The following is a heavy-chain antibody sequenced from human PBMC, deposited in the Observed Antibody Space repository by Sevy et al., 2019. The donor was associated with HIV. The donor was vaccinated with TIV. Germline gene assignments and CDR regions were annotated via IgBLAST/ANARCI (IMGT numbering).Heavy chain of an antibody. CDR3: AATSGTWDDAFDL. J-gene: IGHJ3*01. D-gene: IGHD2-15*01. CDR1: GFTFSSLS. V-gene: IGHV3-48*01. Sequence: GGSLRLSCEASGFTFSSLSMSWVRQAPGKGLEWVSYIGSDGTTKHYAESMRGQFTISRDNAKNSLYLQINSLRAEDTAVYYCAATSGTWDDAFDLWGQGTMVTVSS. CDR2: IGSDGTTK.